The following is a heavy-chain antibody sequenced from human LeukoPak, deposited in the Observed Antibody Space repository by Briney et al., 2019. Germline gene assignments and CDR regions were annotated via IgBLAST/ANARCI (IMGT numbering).Heavy chain of an antibody. CDR2: ISYDGSNK. J-gene: IGHJ6*03. V-gene: IGHV3-30-3*01. Sequence: GGSLRLSCAASGFTFSSYAMHWVRQAPGKGLEWVAVISYDGSNKYYADSVKGRFTISRDNSKNTLYLQMNSLRAEDTAVYYCARVEYCSSTSCYYYYYYMDVWGKGTTVTVSS. CDR1: GFTFSSYA. D-gene: IGHD2-2*01. CDR3: ARVEYCSSTSCYYYYYYMDV.